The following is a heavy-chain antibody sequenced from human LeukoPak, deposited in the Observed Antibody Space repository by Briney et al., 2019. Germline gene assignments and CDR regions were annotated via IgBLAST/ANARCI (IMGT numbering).Heavy chain of an antibody. J-gene: IGHJ4*02. CDR1: GYTFTGYY. CDR2: INPNSGGT. Sequence: ASVKVSCKASGYTFTGYYMHWVRQAPGLGLKWMGWINPNSGGTNYAQKFQGRVTMTRDTSISTAYMELSRLRSDDTAVYYCARAPMGTAAFYWGQGTLVTASS. V-gene: IGHV1-2*02. D-gene: IGHD2-2*01. CDR3: ARAPMGTAAFY.